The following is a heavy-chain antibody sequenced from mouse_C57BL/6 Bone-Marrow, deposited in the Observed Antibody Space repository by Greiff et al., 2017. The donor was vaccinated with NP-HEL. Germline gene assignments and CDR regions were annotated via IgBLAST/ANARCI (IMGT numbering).Heavy chain of an antibody. CDR3: ASTGSLDY. V-gene: IGHV5-4*01. CDR2: ISDGGSYT. CDR1: GFTFSSYA. Sequence: EVPLVESGGGLVKPGGSLKLSCAASGFTFSSYAMSWVRQTQEKRLEWVATISDGGSYTYYPDNVKGRFTISRDNAKNNLYLQMSHLKSEDTARYYCASTGSLDYWGQGTSVTVSS. J-gene: IGHJ4*01.